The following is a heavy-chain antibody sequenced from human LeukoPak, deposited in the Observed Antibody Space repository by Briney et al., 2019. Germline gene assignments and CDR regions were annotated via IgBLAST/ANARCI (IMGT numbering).Heavy chain of an antibody. CDR1: GGSISSGDYY. CDR3: ARAGYEWYNWNNGRDFDY. Sequence: SETLSLTCTVSGGSISSGDYYWSWIRQPPGKGLEWIGYIYYSGSTCYNPSLKSRVTISVDTSKNQFSLKLSSVTAADTAVYYCARAGYEWYNWNNGRDFDYWGQGTLVTVSS. V-gene: IGHV4-30-4*01. D-gene: IGHD1/OR15-1a*01. CDR2: IYYSGST. J-gene: IGHJ4*02.